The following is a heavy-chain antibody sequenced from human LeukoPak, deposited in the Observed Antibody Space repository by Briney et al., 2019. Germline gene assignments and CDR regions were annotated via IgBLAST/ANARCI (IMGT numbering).Heavy chain of an antibody. D-gene: IGHD3-10*01. Sequence: GRSLRLSCAASGFSFRNYGMHCVRQAPGKGLEWVAVISDDGSYKNYADSVKGRFTISRDNSNNTLYLQMNSLRAEDTAVYYCARESARYYYGSGSFDYWGQGTLVTVSS. CDR3: ARESARYYYGSGSFDY. CDR1: GFSFRNYG. J-gene: IGHJ4*02. CDR2: ISDDGSYK. V-gene: IGHV3-30*03.